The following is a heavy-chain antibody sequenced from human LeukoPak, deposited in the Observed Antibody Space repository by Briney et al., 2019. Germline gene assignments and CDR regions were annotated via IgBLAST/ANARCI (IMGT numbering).Heavy chain of an antibody. Sequence: GGSLRLSCAASGFTFNNYSMNWVRQAPGKGLEWVSCISSSSGYIYYADSVKGRFTISRDNAKNSLYLQMNSLRAEDTAVYYCARDLEWQLVSFDYWGQGTLVTVSS. D-gene: IGHD6-6*01. V-gene: IGHV3-21*01. J-gene: IGHJ4*02. CDR3: ARDLEWQLVSFDY. CDR1: GFTFNNYS. CDR2: ISSSSGYI.